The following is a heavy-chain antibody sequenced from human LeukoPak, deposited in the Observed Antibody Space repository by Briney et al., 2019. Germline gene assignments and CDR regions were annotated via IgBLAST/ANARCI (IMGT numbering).Heavy chain of an antibody. CDR1: GFTFSSYG. CDR3: AKPPNYDFWSGSYYYYYYMDV. CDR2: IRYDGSNK. Sequence: GGSLRLSCAASGFTFSSYGMHWVRQAPGKGLEWVAFIRYDGSNKYYADSVKGRFTISRDNSKNTLYLQMNSLRAEDTAVYYCAKPPNYDFWSGSYYYYYYMDVWGKGTTVTVSS. D-gene: IGHD3-3*01. J-gene: IGHJ6*03. V-gene: IGHV3-30*02.